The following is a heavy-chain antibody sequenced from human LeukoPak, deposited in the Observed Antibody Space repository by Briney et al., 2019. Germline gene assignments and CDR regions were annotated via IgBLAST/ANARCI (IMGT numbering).Heavy chain of an antibody. Sequence: SDTLSLTCTVSGGPIYSSSFYWDWVRQPPGMGLEWIGNIFYNGTTYYNPSLKSRVTISVDTSKNLFSLKLTSVTAADSAVYYCARRPRMVASTNWFDPWGQGTLVIVSS. V-gene: IGHV4-39*01. CDR1: GGPIYSSSFY. CDR2: IFYNGTT. CDR3: ARRPRMVASTNWFDP. D-gene: IGHD4/OR15-4a*01. J-gene: IGHJ5*02.